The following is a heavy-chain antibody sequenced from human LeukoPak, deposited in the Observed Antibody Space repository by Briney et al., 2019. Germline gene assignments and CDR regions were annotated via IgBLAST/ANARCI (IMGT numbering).Heavy chain of an antibody. J-gene: IGHJ4*02. D-gene: IGHD5-24*01. Sequence: PGGSLRLSCAASGFTFSGSAMHWVRQASGKGLEWVGRIRSKANSYATAYAASVRGRFTISRDDSKNTAYLQMNSLKTEDTAVYYCTRRLGDGYNLLVGGSVPYYFDYWGQGTLVTVSS. CDR3: TRRLGDGYNLLVGGSVPYYFDY. CDR2: IRSKANSYAT. CDR1: GFTFSGSA. V-gene: IGHV3-73*01.